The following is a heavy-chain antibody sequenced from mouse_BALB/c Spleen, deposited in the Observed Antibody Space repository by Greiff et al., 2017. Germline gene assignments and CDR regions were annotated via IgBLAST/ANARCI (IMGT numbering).Heavy chain of an antibody. CDR3: ATSYGLYYYAMDY. V-gene: IGHV1-18*01. CDR2: INPNNGGT. D-gene: IGHD1-2*01. Sequence: VQLQQSGPELVKPGASVKISCKTSGYTFTEYTMHWVKQSHGKSLEWIGGINPNNGGTSYNQKFKGKATLTVDKSSSTAYMELRSLTSEDSAVYDGATSYGLYYYAMDYWGQGTSVTVSS. J-gene: IGHJ4*01. CDR1: GYTFTEYT.